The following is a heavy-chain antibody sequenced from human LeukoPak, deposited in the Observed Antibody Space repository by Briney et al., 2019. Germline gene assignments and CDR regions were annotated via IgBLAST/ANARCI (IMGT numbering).Heavy chain of an antibody. J-gene: IGHJ5*02. CDR2: IKQDGSEK. V-gene: IGHV3-7*01. D-gene: IGHD6-19*01. CDR1: GFIFSNYW. Sequence: GGSLRLSCAASGFIFSNYWMSWVRQAPGKGLEWVANIKQDGSEKYYVDSVKGRFTISRDNAENSLYLQMNSLRAEDAAVYYCARDVIAVAAINRFDPWGQGTLVTVSS. CDR3: ARDVIAVAAINRFDP.